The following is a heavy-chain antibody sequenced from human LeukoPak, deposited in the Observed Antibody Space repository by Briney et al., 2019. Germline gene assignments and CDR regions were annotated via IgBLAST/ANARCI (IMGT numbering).Heavy chain of an antibody. J-gene: IGHJ4*02. CDR1: GGSISGHF. CDR3: ARSLRGLAAAGTFDY. Sequence: PSETLSLTCTVSGGSISGHFWSWIRQPPGKGLELTGHIHYSGSTFYKPSLKSRVTISLDSSRNQFSLKLSSVTAADTAVYYCARSLRGLAAAGTFDYWGQGTLVTVSS. CDR2: IHYSGST. V-gene: IGHV4-59*11. D-gene: IGHD6-13*01.